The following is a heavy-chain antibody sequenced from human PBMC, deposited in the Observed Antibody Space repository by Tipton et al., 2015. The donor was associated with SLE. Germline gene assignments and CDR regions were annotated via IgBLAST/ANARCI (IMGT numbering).Heavy chain of an antibody. CDR2: ASYSGRP. V-gene: IGHV4-59*01. Sequence: TLSLTYTVSGGSISSYYWSWIRQPPGKGLEWIGDASYSGRPNFNPSLKSRVTVSVDTSKNQFSLRLTSVTAADSAVYYCARADGSYFYYFMDVWGKGTTVTVSS. CDR3: ARADGSYFYYFMDV. D-gene: IGHD5-24*01. CDR1: GGSISSYY. J-gene: IGHJ6*03.